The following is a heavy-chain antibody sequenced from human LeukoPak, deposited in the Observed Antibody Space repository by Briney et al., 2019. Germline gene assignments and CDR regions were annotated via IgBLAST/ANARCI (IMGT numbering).Heavy chain of an antibody. V-gene: IGHV3-21*01. Sequence: PGGSLRLSCAASGFTFSTYSMNWVRQAPGKGLEWVSTITSHNNIYYADSVKGRFTVSRDNAKNSLYLQMNSLRAEDTAVYYCARDSGESSTHPIFDNWGQGTLVTVSS. CDR2: ITSHNNI. CDR1: GFTFSTYS. D-gene: IGHD2-21*01. J-gene: IGHJ4*02. CDR3: ARDSGESSTHPIFDN.